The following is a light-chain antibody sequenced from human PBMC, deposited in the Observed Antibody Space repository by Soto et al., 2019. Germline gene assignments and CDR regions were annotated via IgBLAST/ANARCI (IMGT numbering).Light chain of an antibody. CDR2: DVS. CDR1: SNEVGSYNY. J-gene: IGLJ1*01. V-gene: IGLV2-14*01. CDR3: SSYTTSTTLV. Sequence: QSALTQPASVSGSPVQSIPISNNRTSNEVGSYNYVSWYQQHPGKAPKLMIYDVSNRPSGVSNRFSGSKSGNTASLTISGLQAEDEADYYCSSYTTSTTLVFGTGTKVTVL.